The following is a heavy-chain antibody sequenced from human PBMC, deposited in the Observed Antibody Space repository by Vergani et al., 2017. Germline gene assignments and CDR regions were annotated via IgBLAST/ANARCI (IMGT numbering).Heavy chain of an antibody. CDR2: ISGSGGST. D-gene: IGHD5-12*01. CDR1: GFTFTAHG. CDR3: AKDEDSGPMFPYYYYMDV. Sequence: EVQLLESGGGSAQPGESLRLSCVASGFTFTAHGLNWVRQAPGKGLEWVSAISGSGGSTYYADSVKGRFTISRDNSKNTLYLQMNSLRAEETAVYYCAKDEDSGPMFPYYYYMDVWGKGTTVTVSS. V-gene: IGHV3-23*01. J-gene: IGHJ6*03.